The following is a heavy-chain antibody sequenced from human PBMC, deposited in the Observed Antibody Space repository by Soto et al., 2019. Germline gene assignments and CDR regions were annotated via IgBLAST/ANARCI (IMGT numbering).Heavy chain of an antibody. CDR1: GGSFSGYY. J-gene: IGHJ4*02. CDR2: INHSGST. V-gene: IGHV4-34*01. Sequence: SETLSLTCAVYGGSFSGYYWSWIRQPPGKGLEWIGEINHSGSTNYNPSLKSRVTISVDTSKNQFSLKLSSVTAADTAVYYCARRRWLQLGRFGYWGQGTLVTVSS. D-gene: IGHD1-1*01. CDR3: ARRRWLQLGRFGY.